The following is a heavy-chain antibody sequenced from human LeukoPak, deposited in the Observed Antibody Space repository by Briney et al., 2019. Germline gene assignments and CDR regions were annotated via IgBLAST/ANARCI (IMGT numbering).Heavy chain of an antibody. V-gene: IGHV1-18*01. CDR1: GYTFTSYG. CDR2: SSAYNGNT. CDR3: ARDIKPSCSGGSCYSGY. J-gene: IGHJ4*02. Sequence: ASVKVSCKASGYTFTSYGISWVRQAPGQGREGMGWSSAYNGNTNYAQKLQGRVTMTTDTSTSTAYMELRRLRSADTPVYSCARDIKPSCSGGSCYSGYWGQGTLVTVSS. D-gene: IGHD2-15*01.